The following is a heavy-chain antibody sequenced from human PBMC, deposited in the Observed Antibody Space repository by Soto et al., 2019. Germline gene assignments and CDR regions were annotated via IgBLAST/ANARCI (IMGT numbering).Heavy chain of an antibody. CDR2: FDPEDGET. J-gene: IGHJ4*02. V-gene: IGHV1-24*01. CDR3: ATAEYYEILTGYHTRYYFDY. Sequence: GASVKVSCKVSGYTLTELSMHWVRQAPGKGLEWMGGFDPEDGETIYAQKFQGRVTMTEDTSTDTAYMELSSLRSEDTAVYYCATAEYYEILTGYHTRYYFDYWGQGTLVTVSS. CDR1: GYTLTELS. D-gene: IGHD3-9*01.